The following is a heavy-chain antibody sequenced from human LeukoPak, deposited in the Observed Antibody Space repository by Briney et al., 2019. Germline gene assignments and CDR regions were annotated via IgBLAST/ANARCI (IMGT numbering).Heavy chain of an antibody. V-gene: IGHV4-28*01. J-gene: IGHJ3*02. CDR1: GYSISSNNW. Sequence: SETLSLTCAVSGYSISSNNWWAWIRQPPGKGLEWISNIYYSGSTYYNPYNPSLTSRVTMSVDTSKNQLSLKLDSVTEIDTAMYYCARNQAVAANRGAFDIWGQGTMVTVSS. D-gene: IGHD6-19*01. CDR2: IYYSGST. CDR3: ARNQAVAANRGAFDI.